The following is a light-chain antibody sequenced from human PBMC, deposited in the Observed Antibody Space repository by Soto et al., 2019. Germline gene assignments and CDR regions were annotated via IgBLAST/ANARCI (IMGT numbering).Light chain of an antibody. CDR2: GAS. CDR1: QTVSSN. Sequence: EIVMTQSQATLSVSPGERATLSCRASQTVSSNLAWYQQKPGQAPSLLIYGASTRATGIPARFSGSGSGTEFTLTISSLQSEDFAVYYCQQYNNWPPITFGQGTRLEIK. J-gene: IGKJ5*01. CDR3: QQYNNWPPIT. V-gene: IGKV3-15*01.